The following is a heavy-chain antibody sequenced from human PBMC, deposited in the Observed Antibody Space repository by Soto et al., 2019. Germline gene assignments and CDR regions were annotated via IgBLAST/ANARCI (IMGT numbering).Heavy chain of an antibody. CDR3: ARAYDSSGYQPLDAFDI. V-gene: IGHV5-51*01. CDR2: IYPGDSDT. Sequence: PGESLKISCKGSGFNFSRFWIGWVRQMPGKGLEWMGIIYPGDSDTRYSPSFQGQVTISADKSISTAYLQWSSLKASDTAMYYCARAYDSSGYQPLDAFDIWGQGTMVTVSS. J-gene: IGHJ3*02. CDR1: GFNFSRFW. D-gene: IGHD3-22*01.